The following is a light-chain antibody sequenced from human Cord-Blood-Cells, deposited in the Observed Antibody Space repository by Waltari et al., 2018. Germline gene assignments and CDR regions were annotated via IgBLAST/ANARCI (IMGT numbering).Light chain of an antibody. J-gene: IGLJ3*02. CDR1: SSDVGSYNL. V-gene: IGLV2-23*01. CDR3: CSYAGRV. CDR2: EGS. Sequence: QSALTQPASVSGSPGQPIPISCTGTSSDVGSYNLVSWYQQHPGKAPKLMIYEGSNRPSGVSNRFSGSKSGNTASLTISGLQAEDEADYYCCSYAGRVFGGGTKLTVL.